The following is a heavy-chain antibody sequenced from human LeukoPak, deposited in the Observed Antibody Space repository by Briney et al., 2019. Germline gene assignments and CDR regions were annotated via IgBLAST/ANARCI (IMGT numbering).Heavy chain of an antibody. Sequence: ASVKVSCKASGYTFTSYGISWVRQAPGQGLEWMGWISAYNGNTNYAQKLQGRVTMTTDTSTSTAYMELRSLRSDDTAVYYCARDEVIDLYRLPMYYFDYWGQGTLVTVSS. CDR3: ARDEVIDLYRLPMYYFDY. D-gene: IGHD2-2*01. CDR1: GYTFTSYG. CDR2: ISAYNGNT. V-gene: IGHV1-18*01. J-gene: IGHJ4*02.